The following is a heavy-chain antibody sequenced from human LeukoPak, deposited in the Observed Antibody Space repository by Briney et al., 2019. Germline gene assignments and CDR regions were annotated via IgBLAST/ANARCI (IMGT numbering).Heavy chain of an antibody. V-gene: IGHV3-7*01. J-gene: IGHJ4*02. CDR2: IRLDGSST. CDR1: GFSFSASY. Sequence: GGSLRLSCAASGFSFSASYMTWVRQAPGKGLECVAYIRLDGSSTYYVDSVKGRFTISRDNAKNSVYLQMNSLRVEDTALYYCSTEPRLLSYWGQGTLVTVSP. D-gene: IGHD3-10*01. CDR3: STEPRLLSY.